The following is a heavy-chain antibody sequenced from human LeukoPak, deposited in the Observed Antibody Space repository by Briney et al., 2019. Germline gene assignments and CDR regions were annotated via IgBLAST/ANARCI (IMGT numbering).Heavy chain of an antibody. Sequence: GGPLRLPCSPPGFPFISYAMHWVRQPPGKGRENVSAISSNGGSTYYADSVKGRFTISRDNSKNTLYLQMSSLRAEDTAVYYCVKDPNYYGSGSYYDYWGQGTLVTVSS. CDR3: VKDPNYYGSGSYYDY. D-gene: IGHD3-10*01. CDR2: ISSNGGST. V-gene: IGHV3-64D*06. J-gene: IGHJ4*02. CDR1: GFPFISYA.